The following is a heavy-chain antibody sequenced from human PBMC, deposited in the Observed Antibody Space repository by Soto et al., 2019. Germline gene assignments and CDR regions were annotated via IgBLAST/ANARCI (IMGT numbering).Heavy chain of an antibody. Sequence: SETLSLTCTVSGGSISTGGYYWSWIRQHPGKGLECIGYIYYSGTTYYNPSLKSRVTISVDTSKNQFSLKLSSVTAADTAVYYCATNGDYYVSSGPNSFPHWGQGTLVTVSS. V-gene: IGHV4-31*03. D-gene: IGHD3-22*01. CDR1: GGSISTGGYY. CDR3: ATNGDYYVSSGPNSFPH. J-gene: IGHJ1*01. CDR2: IYYSGTT.